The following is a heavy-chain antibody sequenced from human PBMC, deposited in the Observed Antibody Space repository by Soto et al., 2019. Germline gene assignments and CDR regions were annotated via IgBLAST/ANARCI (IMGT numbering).Heavy chain of an antibody. V-gene: IGHV3-23*01. D-gene: IGHD2-15*01. CDR1: GFTFSSYA. CDR3: AKMEGYCSGGSCHLDY. J-gene: IGHJ4*02. CDR2: ISGSGGST. Sequence: EVQLLESGGGLVQPGGSLRLSCAASGFTFSSYAMSWVRQAPGKGLEWVSAISGSGGSTYYADSVKGRFTISRDNSKNTLYLQMNSLRAEDTAVYYCAKMEGYCSGGSCHLDYWGQGTLVTVSS.